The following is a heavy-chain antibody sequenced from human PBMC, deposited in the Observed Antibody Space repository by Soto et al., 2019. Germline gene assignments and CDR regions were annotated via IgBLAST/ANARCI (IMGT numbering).Heavy chain of an antibody. V-gene: IGHV1-8*01. CDR2: ANPNSGNT. J-gene: IGHJ4*02. CDR1: GYTFTNYD. Sequence: ASVKVSCKASGYTFTNYDINWVRQAPGQGLEWMGWANPNSGNTGYAQMLQGRVTMTTNTSTSTANMELSSLRSDDTAVYYCARDGAYSGSYYDYFDYWGQGTLVTVSS. CDR3: ARDGAYSGSYYDYFDY. D-gene: IGHD1-26*01.